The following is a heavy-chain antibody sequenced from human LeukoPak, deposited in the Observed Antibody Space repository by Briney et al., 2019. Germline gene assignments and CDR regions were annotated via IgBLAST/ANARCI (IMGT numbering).Heavy chain of an antibody. J-gene: IGHJ5*02. D-gene: IGHD2-8*01. CDR2: IYHSGST. V-gene: IGHV4-38-2*02. CDR3: ARAHCTNGVCYTGWFDP. CDR1: GYSISSGYY. Sequence: PSETLSLTCTVSGYSISSGYYWGWIRQPPGKGLEWIGSIYHSGSTYYNPSLKSRVTISVDTSKNQFSLKLSSVTAADTAVYYCARAHCTNGVCYTGWFDPWGHGTLVTVSS.